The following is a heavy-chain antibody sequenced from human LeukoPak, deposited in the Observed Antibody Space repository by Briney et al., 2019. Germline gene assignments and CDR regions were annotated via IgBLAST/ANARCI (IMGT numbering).Heavy chain of an antibody. V-gene: IGHV4-39*01. CDR3: ASGTRGGTYYYDSSGPYYFDY. CDR2: IYYSGST. D-gene: IGHD3-22*01. CDR1: GGSISSHY. Sequence: SETLSLTCTVSGGSISSHYWSWIRQPPGKGLEWIGSIYYSGSTYYNPSLKSRVTISVDTSKNQFSLKLSSVTAADTAVYYCASGTRGGTYYYDSSGPYYFDYWGQGTLVTVSS. J-gene: IGHJ4*02.